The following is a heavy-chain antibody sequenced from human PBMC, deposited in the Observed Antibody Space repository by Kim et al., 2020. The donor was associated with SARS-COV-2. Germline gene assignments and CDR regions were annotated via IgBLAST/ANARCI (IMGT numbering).Heavy chain of an antibody. D-gene: IGHD3-16*01. CDR2: ITKSSTTI. J-gene: IGHJ3*02. CDR3: VRDRMGGGFEI. CDR1: GFTFSAYD. V-gene: IGHV3-48*02. Sequence: GGSLRLSCATSGFTFSAYDMNWVRQAPGKGLEWLSFITKSSTTIYYADSVEGRFTISRDNAKNSLFLQMNSLRDEDTALYYCVRDRMGGGFEILSQGTM.